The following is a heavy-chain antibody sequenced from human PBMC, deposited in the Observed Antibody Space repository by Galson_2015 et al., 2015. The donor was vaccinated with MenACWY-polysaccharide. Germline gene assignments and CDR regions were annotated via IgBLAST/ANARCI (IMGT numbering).Heavy chain of an antibody. V-gene: IGHV3-23*01. CDR3: AKDQSVGSKDAPFDY. CDR2: ISGSGRSI. J-gene: IGHJ4*02. CDR1: GFTPTTYA. Sequence: SLRLSCAASGFTPTTYAMSWVRQAPGKGLEWVSGISGSGRSIYYADSVKGRFTISRDYAANTLYLQMSGLRVEDTAVYYCAKDQSVGSKDAPFDYWGQGTVVTVSS. D-gene: IGHD2-2*01.